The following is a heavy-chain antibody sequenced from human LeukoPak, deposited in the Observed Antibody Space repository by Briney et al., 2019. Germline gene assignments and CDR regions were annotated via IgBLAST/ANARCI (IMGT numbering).Heavy chain of an antibody. CDR2: IYASGSA. V-gene: IGHV4-4*07. Sequence: SETLSLTCTVSGASISDYYWSWIRQSAGKGLEWTGRIYASGSANYNPSFESRLTMSLDRSKNQFSLGLTSVTAADTALYYCARGSWDYDNAFDIWGQGTMVTVSS. CDR1: GASISDYY. D-gene: IGHD3-22*01. J-gene: IGHJ3*02. CDR3: ARGSWDYDNAFDI.